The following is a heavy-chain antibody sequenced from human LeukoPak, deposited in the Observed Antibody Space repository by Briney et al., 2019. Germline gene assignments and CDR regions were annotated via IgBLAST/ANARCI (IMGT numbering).Heavy chain of an antibody. V-gene: IGHV4-61*01. J-gene: IGHJ4*02. CDR3: ARRYSSSWFGY. D-gene: IGHD6-13*01. CDR1: GGSVSSGSYY. Sequence: PSETLSLTCTVSGGSVSSGSYYWSWIRQPPGKGLEWIGYIYYSGSTNYNPSLKSRVTISVDTSKNQFSLKLSSVTAADTAVYYCARRYSSSWFGYWGQGTLVTVSS. CDR2: IYYSGST.